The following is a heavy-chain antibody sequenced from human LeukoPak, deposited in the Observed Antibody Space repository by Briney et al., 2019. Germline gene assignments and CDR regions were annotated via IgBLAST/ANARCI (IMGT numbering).Heavy chain of an antibody. CDR2: INPNSGGT. Sequence: ASVKVSCKASGYTLTGYYMHWVRQAPGQGLEWMGWINPNSGGTNYAQKFQGRVTMTRDTSISTAYMELSRLRSDDTAVYYCARDPNSRVVRTYYYYMDVWGKGTTVTVSS. CDR1: GYTLTGYY. CDR3: ARDPNSRVVRTYYYYMDV. D-gene: IGHD4-23*01. V-gene: IGHV1-2*02. J-gene: IGHJ6*03.